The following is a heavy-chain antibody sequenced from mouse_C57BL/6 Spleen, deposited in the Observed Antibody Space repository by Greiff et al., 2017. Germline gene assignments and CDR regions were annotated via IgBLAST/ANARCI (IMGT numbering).Heavy chain of an antibody. J-gene: IGHJ1*03. Sequence: QVQLQQSGAELVKPGASVKMSCKASGYTFTSYWITWVKQRPGQGLEWIGDNYPGSGSTNYNEKFKSKATLTVDTSSSTAYMQLSSLTSEDSAVYYCARPPNWEGYFDVWGTGTTVTVSS. CDR2: NYPGSGST. CDR1: GYTFTSYW. D-gene: IGHD4-1*01. V-gene: IGHV1-55*01. CDR3: ARPPNWEGYFDV.